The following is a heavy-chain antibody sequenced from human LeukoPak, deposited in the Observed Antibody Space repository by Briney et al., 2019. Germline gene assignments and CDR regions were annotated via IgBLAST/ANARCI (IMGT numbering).Heavy chain of an antibody. J-gene: IGHJ6*02. Sequence: SETLSLTCAVYGGSFSGYSWNWIRQPPGKGLEWIGEVNHSGSTNYNPSLKSRVAISVDKSKSQFSLKLSSVTAADTAVYYCASANYYYYYGLDVWGQGTTVTVSS. V-gene: IGHV4-34*01. CDR3: ASANYYYYYGLDV. CDR1: GGSFSGYS. CDR2: VNHSGST.